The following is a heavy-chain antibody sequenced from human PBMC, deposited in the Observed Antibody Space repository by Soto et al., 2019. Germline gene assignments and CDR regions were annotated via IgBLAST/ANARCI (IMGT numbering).Heavy chain of an antibody. CDR3: ARGVVCSSTSCSYYFDY. V-gene: IGHV1-18*01. D-gene: IGHD2-2*01. CDR1: GYTFTSYG. Sequence: QVQLVQSGAEVKKPGASVKVSCKASGYTFTSYGISWVRQAPGQGLEWMGWISAYNGNTNYAQKLQGRVTMTTDTSXSXXYMELRSLRSDDTAVYYCARGVVCSSTSCSYYFDYWGQGTLVTVSS. J-gene: IGHJ4*02. CDR2: ISAYNGNT.